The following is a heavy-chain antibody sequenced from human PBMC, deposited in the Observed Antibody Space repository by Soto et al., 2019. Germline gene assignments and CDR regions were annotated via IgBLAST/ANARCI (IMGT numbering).Heavy chain of an antibody. Sequence: SETLSLTCTVSGGSISSYYWSWIRQPPGKGLEWIGYIYYSGSTNYNPSLKSRVTISVDTSKNQFSLKLRSVTAADTAVYYCARVLVGPAFDIWGQGTMVTVSS. V-gene: IGHV4-59*01. D-gene: IGHD2-2*01. CDR2: IYYSGST. J-gene: IGHJ3*02. CDR3: ARVLVGPAFDI. CDR1: GGSISSYY.